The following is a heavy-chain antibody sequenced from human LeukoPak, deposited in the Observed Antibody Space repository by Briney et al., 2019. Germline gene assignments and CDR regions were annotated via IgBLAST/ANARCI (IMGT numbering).Heavy chain of an antibody. D-gene: IGHD5-18*01. CDR3: ATKAYSYSHSFDY. CDR2: IYPGDSDT. V-gene: IGHV5-51*01. J-gene: IGHJ4*02. CDR1: GYSFTTSW. Sequence: GESLQISCKGSGYSFTTSWIGWVRQMPGKGLEWMGIIYPGDSDTTYSPSFQGQVTISADKSISTAYLQWSSLKASDTAMYYCATKAYSYSHSFDYWGQGTLVTVSS.